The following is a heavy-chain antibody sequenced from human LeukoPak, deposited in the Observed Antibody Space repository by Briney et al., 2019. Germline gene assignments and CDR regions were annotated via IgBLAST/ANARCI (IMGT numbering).Heavy chain of an antibody. D-gene: IGHD2-15*01. Sequence: GEALKISCKGIGYSFTSYWIGWVRQMPGKGLEWMTTIYPGDSDTRYSPSFQGQVTISVDKSISTAYLQWSSLEASDTAMYYCARQYPPSVRYSRAFDIWGQGTMVTVSS. J-gene: IGHJ3*02. CDR1: GYSFTSYW. V-gene: IGHV5-51*01. CDR3: ARQYPPSVRYSRAFDI. CDR2: IYPGDSDT.